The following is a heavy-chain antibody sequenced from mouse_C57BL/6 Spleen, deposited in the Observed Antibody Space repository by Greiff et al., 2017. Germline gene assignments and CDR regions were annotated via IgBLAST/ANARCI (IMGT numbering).Heavy chain of an antibody. CDR3: ARGDYGSSDYFDY. CDR1: GYTFTSYW. Sequence: QVQLQQPGAELVKPGASVKLSCKASGYTFTSYWMQWVKQRPGQGLEWIGEIDPSDSYTNYNQKFKGKATLTVDTSSSTAYMQLSSLTSEDAAVYDCARGDYGSSDYFDYWGQGTTLTVSS. J-gene: IGHJ2*01. D-gene: IGHD1-1*01. V-gene: IGHV1-50*01. CDR2: IDPSDSYT.